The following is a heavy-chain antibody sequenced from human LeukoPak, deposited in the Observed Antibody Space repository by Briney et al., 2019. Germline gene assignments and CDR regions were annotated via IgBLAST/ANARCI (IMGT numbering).Heavy chain of an antibody. CDR3: AREDPQTTVPEGLDV. CDR2: IYYSGTT. J-gene: IGHJ6*02. V-gene: IGHV4-59*01. Sequence: SETLSLTCAVSGGSIGSYYWSWLRQPPGRGLEWIGYIYYSGTTNYNPSLKSRITISVDTSKNQFSLKLTSVTAADTAIYYCAREDPQTTVPEGLDVWGQGTTVTVSS. D-gene: IGHD4-17*01. CDR1: GGSIGSYY.